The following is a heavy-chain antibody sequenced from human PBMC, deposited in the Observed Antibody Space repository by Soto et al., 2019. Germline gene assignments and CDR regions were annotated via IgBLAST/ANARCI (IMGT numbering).Heavy chain of an antibody. J-gene: IGHJ4*02. D-gene: IGHD6-19*01. V-gene: IGHV3-23*01. Sequence: EVQLLESGGGLVQPGGSLRLSCAASGFTFGSYAMSWVRQAPGKGLEWVSLISGTGDSSEYANSVKGRFTISRDYSKTTVFLQMNSLRAEDTAVYFCARWQSSGWYLDVWGQGTLLSVSS. CDR2: ISGTGDSS. CDR3: ARWQSSGWYLDV. CDR1: GFTFGSYA.